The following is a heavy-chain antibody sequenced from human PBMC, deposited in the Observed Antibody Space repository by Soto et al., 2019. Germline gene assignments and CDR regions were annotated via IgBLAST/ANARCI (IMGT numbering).Heavy chain of an antibody. V-gene: IGHV3-21*04. CDR2: ISSSSSYI. CDR1: GFTFSSYS. CDR3: ARDIGYCSGGSCPPRDPFDYNWFDP. J-gene: IGHJ5*02. D-gene: IGHD2-15*01. Sequence: PGGSLRLSCAASGFTFSSYSMNWVRQAPGKGLEWVSSISSSSSYIYYADSVKGRFTISRDNAKNSLYLQMNSLRAEDTAVYYCARDIGYCSGGSCPPRDPFDYNWFDPWGQGTLVTVSS.